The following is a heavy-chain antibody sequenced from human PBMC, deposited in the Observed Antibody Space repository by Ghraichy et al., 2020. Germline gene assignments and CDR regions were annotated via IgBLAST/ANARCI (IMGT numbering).Heavy chain of an antibody. CDR3: ARTLRWLQFIDY. Sequence: GSLRLSCTVSGGSISSSDYYWGWIRQPPGKGLEWIGNICYTVSTDYNPSLKSRVTMSLDTSKNQFSLNLRSLTAADTAVYYCARTLRWLQFIDYWGQGILVTVSS. CDR2: ICYTVST. J-gene: IGHJ4*02. D-gene: IGHD5-24*01. CDR1: GGSISSSDYY. V-gene: IGHV4-39*01.